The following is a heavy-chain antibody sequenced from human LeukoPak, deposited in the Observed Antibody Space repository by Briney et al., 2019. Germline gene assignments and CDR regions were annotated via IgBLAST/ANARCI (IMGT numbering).Heavy chain of an antibody. Sequence: ASVKVSCKASGYTFTSYGISWVRQAPGQGLEWMGWISAYNGNTNYAQKLQGRVTMTTDTSTSTAYMELRSLRSDDTAVYYCARGTGLQSFSSGWFWDAFDIWGQGTMVTVSS. CDR1: GYTFTSYG. CDR3: ARGTGLQSFSSGWFWDAFDI. CDR2: ISAYNGNT. D-gene: IGHD6-19*01. V-gene: IGHV1-18*01. J-gene: IGHJ3*02.